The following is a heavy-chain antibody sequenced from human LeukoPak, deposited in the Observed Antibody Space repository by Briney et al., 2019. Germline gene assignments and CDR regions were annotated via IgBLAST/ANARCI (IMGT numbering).Heavy chain of an antibody. Sequence: PSETLSLTCTVSGGSISSFYWSWIRQPAGKGLEWVGHVSTSGSTNYNPSLKSRVTVSVDPSKNQFSLKLSSVTAADTAEYICARERRGFIAAAATYYYYMDVWGKGTTVTVSS. D-gene: IGHD6-13*01. J-gene: IGHJ6*03. CDR1: GGSISSFY. CDR2: VSTSGST. CDR3: ARERRGFIAAAATYYYYMDV. V-gene: IGHV4-4*07.